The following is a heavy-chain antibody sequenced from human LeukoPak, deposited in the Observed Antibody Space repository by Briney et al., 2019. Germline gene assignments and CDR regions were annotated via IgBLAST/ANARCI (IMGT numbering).Heavy chain of an antibody. CDR3: ARQKLGADY. CDR1: GDNFTNYW. D-gene: IGHD4-23*01. CDR2: IYPRDSDT. V-gene: IGHV5-51*01. J-gene: IGHJ4*02. Sequence: GESLKIFCKGSGDNFTNYWIGWVRQMPGKGLEWMGIIYPRDSDTRYSPSFQGQVTISADKSISTAYLQWSSLKASDTAIYYCARQKLGADYWGQGTLVTVSS.